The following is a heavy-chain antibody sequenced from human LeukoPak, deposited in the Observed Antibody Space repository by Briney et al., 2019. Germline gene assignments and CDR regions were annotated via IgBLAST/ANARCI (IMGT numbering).Heavy chain of an antibody. D-gene: IGHD1-1*01. CDR3: ARDRTNPGGWFDP. V-gene: IGHV4-39*07. CDR1: GGSISSSSYY. Sequence: SETLSLTCTVSGGSISSSSYYWGWIRQPPGKGLEWIGSIYYSGSTYYNPSLKSRVTISVDTSKNQFSLKLSSVTAADTAVYYCARDRTNPGGWFDPWGQGTLVTVSS. CDR2: IYYSGST. J-gene: IGHJ5*02.